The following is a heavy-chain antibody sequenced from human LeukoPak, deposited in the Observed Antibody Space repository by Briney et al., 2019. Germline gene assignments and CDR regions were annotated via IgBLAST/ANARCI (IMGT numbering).Heavy chain of an antibody. CDR1: GFTFSSYA. D-gene: IGHD5-12*01. J-gene: IGHJ4*02. V-gene: IGHV3-23*01. Sequence: GGSLRLSCAASGFTFSSYAMSWVRQAPGKGLEWVSAISGSGGSTYYADSVKGWFTISRDNSKNTLYLQMNSLRAEDTAVYYCAKVGVEWLRFDYFDYWGQGTLVTVSS. CDR2: ISGSGGST. CDR3: AKVGVEWLRFDYFDY.